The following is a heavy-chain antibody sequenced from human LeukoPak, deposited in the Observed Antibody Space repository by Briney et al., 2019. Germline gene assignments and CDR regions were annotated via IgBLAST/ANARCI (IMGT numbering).Heavy chain of an antibody. J-gene: IGHJ6*03. V-gene: IGHV4-59*01. CDR1: GGSISSYY. D-gene: IGHD4-23*01. Sequence: SETLSLTCTVSGGSISSYYWSWIRQPPGKGLEWIGYIYYSGSTNYNPSLKSRVTISVDTSKNQFSLKLSSVTAADTAVYYCARGLRTGGNGYYYYMDVWGKGTTVTVSS. CDR3: ARGLRTGGNGYYYYMDV. CDR2: IYYSGST.